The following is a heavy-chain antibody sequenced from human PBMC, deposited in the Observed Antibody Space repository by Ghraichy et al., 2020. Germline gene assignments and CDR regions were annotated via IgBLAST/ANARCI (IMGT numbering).Heavy chain of an antibody. V-gene: IGHV3-7*01. CDR2: IKQDGSEK. CDR3: ARGLYCGGDCSHVY. D-gene: IGHD2-21*02. Sequence: GGSLRLSCAASGFTFSSYWMSWVRQAPGKGLEWVANIKQDGSEKYYVDSVKGRFTISRDNAKNSLYLQMNSLRAEDTAVYYCARGLYCGGDCSHVYWGQGTLVTVSS. CDR1: GFTFSSYW. J-gene: IGHJ4*02.